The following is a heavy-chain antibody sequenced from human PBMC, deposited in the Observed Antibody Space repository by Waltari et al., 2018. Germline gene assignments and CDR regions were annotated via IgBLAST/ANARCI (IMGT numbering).Heavy chain of an antibody. V-gene: IGHV4-4*02. CDR3: ARDRGRGLYLDA. D-gene: IGHD2-15*01. J-gene: IGHJ5*02. Sequence: QLQLQESGPGLVKPSGTLSLRCAVSGDSVTSTNWWSWVRQSPRRGLEWIGQVLSTGKTNYSPSFASRVTMSLDASNNQVSLKVTSATAADTAVYYCARDRGRGLYLDAWGPGTLVTVSP. CDR2: VLSTGKT. CDR1: GDSVTSTNW.